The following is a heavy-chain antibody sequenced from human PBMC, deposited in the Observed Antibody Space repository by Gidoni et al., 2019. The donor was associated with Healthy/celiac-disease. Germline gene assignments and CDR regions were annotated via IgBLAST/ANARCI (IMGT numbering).Heavy chain of an antibody. V-gene: IGHV3-66*02. CDR3: ARGKTYYYDSSGYYFDY. CDR2: IYSGGST. J-gene: IGHJ4*02. Sequence: EVQLVESGGGLVQPGGSLRLSCAASGFTVSSHYMSWVRQAPGTGLEWVSVIYSGGSTYYADSVKGRFTISRDNSKNTLYLQMNSLRAEDTAVYYCARGKTYYYDSSGYYFDYWGQGTLVTVSS. D-gene: IGHD3-22*01. CDR1: GFTVSSHY.